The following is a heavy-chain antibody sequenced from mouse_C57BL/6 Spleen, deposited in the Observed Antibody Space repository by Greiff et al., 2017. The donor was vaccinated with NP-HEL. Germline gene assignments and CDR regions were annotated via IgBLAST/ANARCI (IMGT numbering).Heavy chain of an antibody. J-gene: IGHJ3*01. CDR2: IYPGDGDT. D-gene: IGHD2-4*01. CDR3: AREGDDCDGVFAY. Sequence: VKLMESGPELVKPGASVKISCKASGYAFSSSWMNWVKQRPGKGLEWIGRIYPGDGDTNYNGKFKGKATLTADKSSSTAYMQLSSLTSEDSAVYFCAREGDDCDGVFAYWGQGTLVTVSA. V-gene: IGHV1-82*01. CDR1: GYAFSSSW.